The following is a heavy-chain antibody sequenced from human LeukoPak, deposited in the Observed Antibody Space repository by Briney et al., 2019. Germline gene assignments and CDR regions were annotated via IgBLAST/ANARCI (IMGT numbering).Heavy chain of an antibody. CDR2: ISYSGDTM. J-gene: IGHJ6*02. Sequence: GGSLRLSCAASEFTFSDYYMSWIRQAPGKGLEWVSYISYSGDTMYYADSVKGRFTVSRDNAKNSLYLQMNSLRAEDTAVYYCARSGGSSWLPYYYYDMDVWGQGTTVTVSS. CDR3: ARSGGSSWLPYYYYDMDV. D-gene: IGHD6-13*01. V-gene: IGHV3-11*04. CDR1: EFTFSDYY.